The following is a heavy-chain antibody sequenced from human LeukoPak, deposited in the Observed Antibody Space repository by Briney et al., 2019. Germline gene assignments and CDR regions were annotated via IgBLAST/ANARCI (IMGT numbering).Heavy chain of an antibody. CDR1: GLNFDDSA. Sequence: GGSLTLSCVASGLNFDDSAMHWVRQAPAKGLEWVSLISTDGGSTFSADSVKGRFSISRDNSKNSLYLQMNSLRSEDTAMYYCAKESGKFDYWGQGTLVAVSS. CDR3: AKESGKFDY. J-gene: IGHJ4*02. CDR2: ISTDGGST. V-gene: IGHV3-43*02.